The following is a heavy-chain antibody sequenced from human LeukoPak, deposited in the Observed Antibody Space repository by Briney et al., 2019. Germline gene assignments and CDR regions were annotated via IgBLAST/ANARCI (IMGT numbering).Heavy chain of an antibody. Sequence: GESLKISCKASGYSFTSYYIGWVRQMPGKGLEWMGIIYPGDSDTRYSPSFQGQVTISANKSITTAYLQWSSLKASDTAMYYCARDSSGYYYFDYWGQGTLVTVSS. CDR3: ARDSSGYYYFDY. J-gene: IGHJ4*02. D-gene: IGHD3-22*01. V-gene: IGHV5-51*01. CDR2: IYPGDSDT. CDR1: GYSFTSYY.